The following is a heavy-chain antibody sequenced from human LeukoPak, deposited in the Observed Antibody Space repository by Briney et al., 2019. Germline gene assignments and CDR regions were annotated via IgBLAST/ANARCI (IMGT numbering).Heavy chain of an antibody. V-gene: IGHV4-59*01. CDR3: ARDYGVGEFDY. CDR1: GGSISSYY. CDR2: IYYSGST. J-gene: IGHJ4*02. Sequence: SGTLSLTCTVSGGSISSYYWSWIRQPPGKGLEWIGYIYYSGSTNYNPSLKSRVTISVDTSKNQFSLKLSSVTAADTAVYYCARDYGVGEFDYWGQGTLVTVSS. D-gene: IGHD3-10*01.